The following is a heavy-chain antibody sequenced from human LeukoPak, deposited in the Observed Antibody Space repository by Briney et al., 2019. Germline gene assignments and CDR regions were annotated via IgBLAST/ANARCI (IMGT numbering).Heavy chain of an antibody. Sequence: SSETLSLTCTLSGGSISSYYWSWIRQPAGKGLEWIGRIYTSGSTNYNPSLKSRVTMSVDTSKNQFSLKLSSVTAADTAVYYCARTEELLWFGELEAWFDPWGQGTLVTVSS. CDR3: ARTEELLWFGELEAWFDP. D-gene: IGHD3-10*01. CDR2: IYTSGST. J-gene: IGHJ5*02. CDR1: GGSISSYY. V-gene: IGHV4-4*07.